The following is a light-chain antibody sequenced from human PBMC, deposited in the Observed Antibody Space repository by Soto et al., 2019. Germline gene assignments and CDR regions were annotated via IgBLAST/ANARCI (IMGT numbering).Light chain of an antibody. J-gene: IGKJ2*01. V-gene: IGKV4-1*01. CDR2: WAS. CDR3: QQYYSTPPMYT. Sequence: DIVMTQSPDSLAVSLGERASINCKSSQSVLYSSNNKNYLAWYQQKSGQPPKLLIYWASTRESGVPDRFSGSGSGTDFTLTISSLQAEDVAVYFCQQYYSTPPMYTFGQGPKLEIK. CDR1: QSVLYSSNNKNY.